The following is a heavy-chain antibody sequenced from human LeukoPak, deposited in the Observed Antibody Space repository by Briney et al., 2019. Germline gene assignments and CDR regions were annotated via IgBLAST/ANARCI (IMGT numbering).Heavy chain of an antibody. J-gene: IGHJ6*02. V-gene: IGHV1-69*13. CDR1: GGTFSSYA. Sequence: GASVKVSCKASGGTFSSYAISWVRQAPGQGLEWMGGIIPIFGTANYAQKFQGRVTITADESTSTAYMELSSLRSEDTAVYYCARVATITLSYCYYYGMDVWGQGTTVTVSS. CDR2: IIPIFGTA. D-gene: IGHD5-12*01. CDR3: ARVATITLSYCYYYGMDV.